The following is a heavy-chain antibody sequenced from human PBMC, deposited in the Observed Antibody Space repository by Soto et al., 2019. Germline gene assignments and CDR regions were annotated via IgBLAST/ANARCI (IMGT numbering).Heavy chain of an antibody. CDR2: ISGSGGST. CDR3: AKDSQYDYVWGSCRSYFDY. CDR1: VFTFISYA. J-gene: IGHJ4*02. D-gene: IGHD3-16*02. Sequence: GWSLRLSCAASVFTFISYAMSWVRQSPGKGLEWVSAISGSGGSTYYADSVKGRFTISRDNSKNTLYLQMNSLRAEDTAVYYCAKDSQYDYVWGSCRSYFDYWGQGTLVTVSS. V-gene: IGHV3-23*01.